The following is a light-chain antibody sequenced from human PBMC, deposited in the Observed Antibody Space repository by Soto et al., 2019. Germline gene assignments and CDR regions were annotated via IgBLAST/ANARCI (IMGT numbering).Light chain of an antibody. CDR2: GAS. V-gene: IGKV4-1*01. CDR3: QQNYNTPRT. CDR1: QSVLYISNNKNY. J-gene: IGKJ1*01. Sequence: DILMTHSPDSLAVSLGVRATITCKSSQSVLYISNNKNYLALYQQKPGQPTKLLIDGASTQESGVPDRCSGSGSRTDFTLTICIQQAEDVTVYCCQQNYNTPRTFGQGTKVDIK.